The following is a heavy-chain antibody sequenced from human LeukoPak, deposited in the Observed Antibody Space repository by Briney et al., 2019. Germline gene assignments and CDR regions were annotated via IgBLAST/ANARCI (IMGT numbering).Heavy chain of an antibody. CDR2: ISQSGST. CDR3: AGGFDYYDSSGYLSNWYFDL. CDR1: GYSISIAFY. V-gene: IGHV4-38-2*02. Sequence: SETLSLTCTVSGYSISIAFYWGWIRQPPGKGLARIGSISQSGSTYYNPSLNSRVTISVDTSKIQFTLKLSTVTAADTAVYYCAGGFDYYDSSGYLSNWYFDLWGRGTLVTVPS. D-gene: IGHD3-22*01. J-gene: IGHJ2*01.